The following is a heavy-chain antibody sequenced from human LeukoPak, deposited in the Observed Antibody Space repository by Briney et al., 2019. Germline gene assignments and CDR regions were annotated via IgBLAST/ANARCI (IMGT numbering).Heavy chain of an antibody. Sequence: PGRSLRLSCAASGFTFSTYFMHWVRQAPGKGLEWVADIASDGSHTFYVESVKGRFTISRDYSKNTLYLQMNSLRAEDTAVYFCARERQDTILHSGAFDIWGQGTMVTVSS. CDR1: GFTFSTYF. CDR3: ARERQDTILHSGAFDI. CDR2: IASDGSHT. J-gene: IGHJ3*02. V-gene: IGHV3-30-3*01. D-gene: IGHD2-21*01.